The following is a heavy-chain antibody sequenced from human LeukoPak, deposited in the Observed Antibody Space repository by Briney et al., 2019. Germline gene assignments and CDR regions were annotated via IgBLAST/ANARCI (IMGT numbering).Heavy chain of an antibody. J-gene: IGHJ4*02. V-gene: IGHV5-51*01. CDR3: ARLPQWGGTYHFDY. CDR1: GYSFTNHW. CDR2: IYPGDSDT. D-gene: IGHD1-26*01. Sequence: GESLKISCKGSGYSFTNHWIGWVRQMPGKGLEWMGIIYPGDSDTRYSPSFQGQVTFSADKSISTAYLQWSSLKASDTAMYYCARLPQWGGTYHFDYWGQGTLLTVSS.